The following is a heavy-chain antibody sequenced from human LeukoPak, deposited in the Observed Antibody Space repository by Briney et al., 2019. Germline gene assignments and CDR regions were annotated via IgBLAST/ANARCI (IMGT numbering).Heavy chain of an antibody. CDR3: ARVSLRAFDI. V-gene: IGHV4-59*01. Sequence: KTSETLSLTCTVSGGSISSYYWSWIRQPPGKGLEWIGYIYYSGSTNYNPSLKSRVAIPVDTSKNQFSLKLSSVTAADTAVYYCARVSLRAFDIWGQGTMVTVSS. CDR2: IYYSGST. J-gene: IGHJ3*02. CDR1: GGSISSYY.